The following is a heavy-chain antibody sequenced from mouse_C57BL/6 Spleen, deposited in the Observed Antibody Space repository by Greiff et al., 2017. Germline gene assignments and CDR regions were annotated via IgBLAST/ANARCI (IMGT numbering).Heavy chain of an antibody. CDR2: LSSGSSTI. CDR1: GFTFSDYG. D-gene: IGHD4-1*01. Sequence: EVHLVESGGGLVKPGGSLKLSCAASGFTFSDYGMHWVRQAPEKGLEWVAYLSSGSSTIYYADTVKGRFTISRDNAKNTLFLQMTSLRSEDTAMYYCARRTGTHWYFDVWGTGTTVTVSS. J-gene: IGHJ1*03. CDR3: ARRTGTHWYFDV. V-gene: IGHV5-17*01.